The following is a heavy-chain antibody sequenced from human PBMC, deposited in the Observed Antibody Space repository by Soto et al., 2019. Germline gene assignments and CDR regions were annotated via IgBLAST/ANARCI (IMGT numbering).Heavy chain of an antibody. CDR2: IYYSGST. D-gene: IGHD2-2*01. V-gene: IGHV4-31*03. Sequence: QVQLQESGPGLVKPSQNLSLTCTVSGGSISSGGYYWSWIRQHPGKGLEWIGYIYYSGSTYYNPSLKSRVTISVDTSKNQFSLKLSSVTAADTAVYYCARGGYQLPKDFDYWGQGTLVTVSS. CDR1: GGSISSGGYY. J-gene: IGHJ4*02. CDR3: ARGGYQLPKDFDY.